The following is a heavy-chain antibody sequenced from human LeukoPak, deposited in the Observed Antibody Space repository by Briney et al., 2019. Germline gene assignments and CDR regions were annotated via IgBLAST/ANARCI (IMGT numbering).Heavy chain of an antibody. V-gene: IGHV1-18*01. CDR3: ARVGYCSSTSCSPRGWFDP. CDR1: GYTFTSYG. Sequence: EASVKVSCKASGYTFTSYGISWVRQAPGQGLEWMGWISAYNGNTNYAQKLQGRVTMTRDTSTSTVYMELSSLRSEDTAVYYCARVGYCSSTSCSPRGWFDPWGQGTLVTVSS. D-gene: IGHD2-2*01. CDR2: ISAYNGNT. J-gene: IGHJ5*02.